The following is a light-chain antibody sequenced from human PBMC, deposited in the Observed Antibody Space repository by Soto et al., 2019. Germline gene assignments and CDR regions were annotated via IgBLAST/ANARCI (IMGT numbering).Light chain of an antibody. CDR1: QSVSGSY. J-gene: IGKJ3*01. CDR2: GSS. V-gene: IGKV3-20*01. Sequence: EIVLTQSPGTLSLSPGERATLSCRASQSVSGSYLAWYQQKTGQAPRLLIYGSSSRATGIPERFSGSGSGTDFTLTISRLEPEDFAVYYCHQYGGSPLFTFGPGTRVDIK. CDR3: HQYGGSPLFT.